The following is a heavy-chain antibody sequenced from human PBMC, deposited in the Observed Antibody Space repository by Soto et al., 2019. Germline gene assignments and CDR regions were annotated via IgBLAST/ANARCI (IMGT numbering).Heavy chain of an antibody. CDR2: ISYDGSNK. CDR1: GFTFSSYA. V-gene: IGHV3-30-3*01. CDR3: ARDSPHGEPAASAWYFDL. Sequence: QVQLVESGGGVVQPGRSLRLSCAASGFTFSSYAMHWVRQAPGKGLEWVAVISYDGSNKYYADSVKGRFTISRDNSKNTLYLQMNSLRAEDTAVYYCARDSPHGEPAASAWYFDLWGRGTLVTVSS. D-gene: IGHD2-2*01. J-gene: IGHJ2*01.